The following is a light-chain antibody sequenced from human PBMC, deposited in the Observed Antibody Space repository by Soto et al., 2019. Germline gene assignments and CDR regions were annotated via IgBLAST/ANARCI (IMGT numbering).Light chain of an antibody. V-gene: IGKV3-20*01. CDR3: QLYCSTPIT. CDR1: QSVSSSY. CDR2: GAS. J-gene: IGKJ5*01. Sequence: EIVLTQSPGTLSLSPGERATLSCRASQSVSSSYLAWYQQKPGQAPRLLIYGASSRATGNPDRFSGSGSGTDFTLTISILEPEDFAVYYCQLYCSTPITFGQGTRLEIK.